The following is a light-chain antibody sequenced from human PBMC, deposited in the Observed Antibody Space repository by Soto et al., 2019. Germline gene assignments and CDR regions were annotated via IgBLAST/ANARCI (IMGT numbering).Light chain of an antibody. V-gene: IGKV3-11*01. Sequence: ENVLTQSPATLSLSPGETATLSCRASQGVATFLAWYQQKPGQAPRLLIHDASNRATGIPARFRGGGSGTDFTLTISSLEPEDSAVYYCQQRYDWPPFTFGPGTKVEIK. J-gene: IGKJ3*01. CDR3: QQRYDWPPFT. CDR1: QGVATF. CDR2: DAS.